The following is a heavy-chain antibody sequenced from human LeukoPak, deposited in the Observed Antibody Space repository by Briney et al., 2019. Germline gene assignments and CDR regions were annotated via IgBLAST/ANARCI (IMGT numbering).Heavy chain of an antibody. J-gene: IGHJ6*02. D-gene: IGHD4-17*01. Sequence: PGRSLRLSCAASGFTFSSYAMHWVRQAPGKGLEWVSSISSSSSYIYYADSVKGRFTISRDNAKNSLYLQMNSLRAEDTAVYYCARGNYGDYGMDVWGQGTTVTVSS. CDR3: ARGNYGDYGMDV. CDR1: GFTFSSYA. CDR2: ISSSSSYI. V-gene: IGHV3-21*01.